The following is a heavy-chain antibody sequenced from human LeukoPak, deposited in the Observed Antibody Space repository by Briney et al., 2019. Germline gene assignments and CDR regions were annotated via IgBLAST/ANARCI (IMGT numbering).Heavy chain of an antibody. V-gene: IGHV3-48*04. Sequence: GGSLRLSCAASGFIFNTYAMNWVRQAPGKGLEWVSYISSGSTTVYYANSVKGRFTISRDNSKNSLYLQMNSLKAEDTAVYYCTCDLDRSDGLWGQGTMVTVSS. CDR3: TCDLDRSDGL. D-gene: IGHD2-8*01. CDR1: GFIFNTYA. J-gene: IGHJ3*01. CDR2: ISSGSTTV.